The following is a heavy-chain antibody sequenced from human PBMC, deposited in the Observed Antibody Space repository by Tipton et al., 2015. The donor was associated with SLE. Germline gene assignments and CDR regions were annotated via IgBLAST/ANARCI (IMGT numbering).Heavy chain of an antibody. D-gene: IGHD6-13*01. CDR1: GGSISSGGYY. V-gene: IGHV4-39*07. CDR3: ASLSSSSWLKGGGY. Sequence: TLSLTCTVSGGSISSGGYYWSWIRQHPGKGLEWIGTVYYSGTTYYNPSLKSRVTISEHTSKNQFSLKLSSVTAADTAVYYCASLSSSSWLKGGGYWGQGTLVTVSS. J-gene: IGHJ4*02. CDR2: VYYSGTT.